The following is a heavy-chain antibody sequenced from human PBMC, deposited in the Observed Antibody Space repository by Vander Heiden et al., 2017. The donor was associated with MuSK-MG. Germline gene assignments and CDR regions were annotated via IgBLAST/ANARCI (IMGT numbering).Heavy chain of an antibody. D-gene: IGHD6-19*01. Sequence: QITLKESGPTLVKPTQTLTLTCTFSGFSLSTSGVGVGWIRHPPGKALEWLALIYWDDDKRYSPSLKSRLTITKDTSKNQVVLTMTNMDPVDTATYYCAHFRRNSSSGWDQMGEAFDIWGQGTMVTVSS. CDR1: GFSLSTSGVG. CDR3: AHFRRNSSSGWDQMGEAFDI. J-gene: IGHJ3*02. V-gene: IGHV2-5*02. CDR2: IYWDDDK.